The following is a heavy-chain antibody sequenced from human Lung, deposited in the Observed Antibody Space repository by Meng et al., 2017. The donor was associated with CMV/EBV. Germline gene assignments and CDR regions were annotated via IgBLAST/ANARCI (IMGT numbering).Heavy chain of an antibody. CDR1: GVSISSNIR. Sequence: QVSVKEWGQGLVKPSGTRSLTCGVSGVSISSNIRWTWVRQPPGKGLEWIGDIDDSGSTNYNPSLNSRISISLDKSKNHFSLKVNSVTAADTAVYYCARGKQDAWELLAYWGQGALVTVSS. V-gene: IGHV4-4*02. CDR2: IDDSGST. J-gene: IGHJ4*02. CDR3: ARGKQDAWELLAY. D-gene: IGHD1-26*01.